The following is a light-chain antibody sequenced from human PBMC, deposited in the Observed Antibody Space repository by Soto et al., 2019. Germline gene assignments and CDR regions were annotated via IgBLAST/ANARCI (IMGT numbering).Light chain of an antibody. V-gene: IGKV1-5*03. Sequence: DIQMTQSPSTLSGSVGDRVTITCRASQTISSWLAWYQQKPGKAPKLLIYKASSLESGVPSRFSGSGSGTDFTLTISSLQPDDFATYYCQQYNSYPTFGQGTKVDIK. CDR2: KAS. CDR3: QQYNSYPT. J-gene: IGKJ1*01. CDR1: QTISSW.